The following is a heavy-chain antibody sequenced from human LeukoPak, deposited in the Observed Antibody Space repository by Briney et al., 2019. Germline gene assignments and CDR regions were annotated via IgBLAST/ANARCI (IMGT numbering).Heavy chain of an antibody. CDR1: GFNLIIYS. V-gene: IGHV5-51*01. J-gene: IGHJ4*02. CDR3: ARRSGRIHADYNCNY. D-gene: IGHD1-1*01. CDR2: IYPGDSDT. Sequence: VDSLQISCKGSGFNLIIYSIASARQRPGKGLEWMGIIYPGDSDTRYSPSFQGQVTNSHDKPNSTAYLQWSSLEASDTAMYYCARRSGRIHADYNCNYWGQGTLVTVSS.